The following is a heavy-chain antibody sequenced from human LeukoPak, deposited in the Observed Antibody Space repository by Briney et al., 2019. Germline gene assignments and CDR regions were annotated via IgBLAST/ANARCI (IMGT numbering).Heavy chain of an antibody. CDR3: ARPPSSGGSYYYYGMDV. D-gene: IGHD6-25*01. J-gene: IGHJ6*02. V-gene: IGHV1-8*01. CDR2: MNPNSGDT. CDR1: GYTFTSYD. Sequence: ASVKVSCKASGYTFTSYDINWVRQATGQGLEWMGWMNPNSGDTGYAQKFQGRVTMTRNTSISTAYMELSSLRSEDTAVYYCARPPSSGGSYYYYGMDVWGQGTTVTVS.